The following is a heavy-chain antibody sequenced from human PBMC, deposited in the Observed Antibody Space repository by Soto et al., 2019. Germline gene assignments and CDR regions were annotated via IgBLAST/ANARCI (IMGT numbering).Heavy chain of an antibody. V-gene: IGHV3-23*01. J-gene: IGHJ6*03. CDR3: VKFRGRAYHYYYMDV. CDR2: GGSGGST. Sequence: DVQLLESGGGLAQRGGSLRLSYAASGFSFSTYGMAWVRQAPGKGLEWVSYGGSGGSTYYADSVKGRFTITRDNSKNTLYLQMNSRRAEDTAVYYCVKFRGRAYHYYYMDVWGNGTTVTVSS. D-gene: IGHD3-16*01. CDR1: GFSFSTYG.